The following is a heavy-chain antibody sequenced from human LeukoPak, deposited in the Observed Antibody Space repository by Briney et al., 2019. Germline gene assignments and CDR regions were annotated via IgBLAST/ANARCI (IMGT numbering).Heavy chain of an antibody. CDR3: AELGITMIGGV. Sequence: PGVSLRLSCAASGFTFSSYAMSWVRQAPGKGLEWVSAISGSATTYYADSVRGRFIISRDNAKNSLYLQMNSLRAEDTAVYYCAELGITMIGGVWGKGTTVTISS. V-gene: IGHV3-23*01. CDR1: GFTFSSYA. D-gene: IGHD3-10*02. J-gene: IGHJ6*04. CDR2: ISGSATT.